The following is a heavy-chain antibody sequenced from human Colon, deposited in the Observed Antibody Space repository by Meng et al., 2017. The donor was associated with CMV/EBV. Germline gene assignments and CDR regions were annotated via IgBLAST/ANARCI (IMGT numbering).Heavy chain of an antibody. CDR2: ISPYNGDT. V-gene: IGHV1-18*01. J-gene: IGHJ4*02. Sequence: QVESVQSGAEVKKPWASVKVSCKTSGYTFTNFGISWVRQAPGQGLEWMAYISPYNGDTNYAQRFQGRVALTTDTSTSTVYMELGSLTSDDTATYYCAGELARGGYWGQGTLVTVSS. CDR3: AGELARGGY. CDR1: GYTFTNFG.